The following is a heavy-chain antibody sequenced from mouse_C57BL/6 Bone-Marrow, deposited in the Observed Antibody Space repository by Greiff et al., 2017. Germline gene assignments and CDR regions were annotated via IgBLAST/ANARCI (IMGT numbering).Heavy chain of an antibody. CDR3: ARRGTTAVVGMDY. V-gene: IGHV3-6*01. CDR2: ISYDGSN. Sequence: EVQLQQSGPGLVKPSQSLSLTCSVTGYSITSGYYWNWIRQFPGNKLEWMGYISYDGSNNYNPSLKNRISITRDTSKNQFFLKLNSVTTEDTATYYCARRGTTAVVGMDYWGQGTSVTVSS. CDR1: GYSITSGYY. D-gene: IGHD1-1*01. J-gene: IGHJ4*01.